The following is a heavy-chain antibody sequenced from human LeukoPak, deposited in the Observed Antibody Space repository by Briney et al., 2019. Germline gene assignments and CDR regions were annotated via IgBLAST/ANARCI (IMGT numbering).Heavy chain of an antibody. CDR2: ISAYNGNT. D-gene: IGHD2-2*02. V-gene: IGHV1-18*01. J-gene: IGHJ4*02. Sequence: ASVKVSCKASGYTFTSYGISWVRQAPGQGLEWMGWISAYNGNTNYAQKLQGRVTMTTDTSTSTAYMELRSLRSDDTAVYYCAREQRYCSSTSCYRNLDYWGQGTLVTVSS. CDR3: AREQRYCSSTSCYRNLDY. CDR1: GYTFTSYG.